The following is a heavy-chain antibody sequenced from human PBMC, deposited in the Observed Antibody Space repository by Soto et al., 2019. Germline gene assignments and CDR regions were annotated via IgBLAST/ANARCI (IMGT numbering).Heavy chain of an antibody. D-gene: IGHD1-7*01. Sequence: EVQLVESGGDLVQPGGSLRLSCAVSGFTFSDHYMDWVRQAPGKGLEWVGRIRNRANSYTTDYAASVKGRFTISRDDSKNSLYLQMNILKTEDTAMYYCARRITGTPPADGGSWGQGTLVTVSS. CDR1: GFTFSDHY. J-gene: IGHJ5*02. CDR2: IRNRANSYTT. CDR3: ARRITGTPPADGGS. V-gene: IGHV3-72*01.